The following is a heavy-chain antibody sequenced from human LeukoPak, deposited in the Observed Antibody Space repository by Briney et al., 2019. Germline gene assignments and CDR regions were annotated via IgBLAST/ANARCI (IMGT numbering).Heavy chain of an antibody. V-gene: IGHV5-51*01. Sequence: GESLKISCKGSGYSFTSYWIGWVRQMPGKGLEWMGIIYPGDSDTRYSPSFQGQVTISADKSISTAYLQWSSLKASDTAMHYCARAVAERGDWFDPWGQGTLVTVSS. CDR3: ARAVAERGDWFDP. CDR2: IYPGDSDT. J-gene: IGHJ5*02. D-gene: IGHD6-19*01. CDR1: GYSFTSYW.